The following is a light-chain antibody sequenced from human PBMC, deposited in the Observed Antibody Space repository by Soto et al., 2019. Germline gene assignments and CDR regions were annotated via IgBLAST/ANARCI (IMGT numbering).Light chain of an antibody. CDR2: AAS. Sequence: DIQMTQSPASLSASVGDSVTITCRANQGIANYLAWYQQKPGKVPKILISAASTLQSGVPSRFSASGTGTAFTLTISSLQPEDVATYYCLKYNGAPWTFGQGTQVEI. CDR3: LKYNGAPWT. V-gene: IGKV1-27*01. J-gene: IGKJ1*01. CDR1: QGIANY.